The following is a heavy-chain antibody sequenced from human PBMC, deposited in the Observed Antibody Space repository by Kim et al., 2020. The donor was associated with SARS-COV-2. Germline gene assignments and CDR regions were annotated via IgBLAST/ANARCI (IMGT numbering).Heavy chain of an antibody. CDR3: ARGARDRLRFLEWLPRNGPNYYYYGMDV. V-gene: IGHV1-18*01. Sequence: ASVKVSCKASGYTFTSYGISWVRQAPGQGLEWMGWISAYNGNTNYAQKLQGRVTMTTDTSTSTAYMELRSLRSDDTAVYYCARGARDRLRFLEWLPRNGPNYYYYGMDVWGQGTTVTVSS. CDR1: GYTFTSYG. J-gene: IGHJ6*02. CDR2: ISAYNGNT. D-gene: IGHD3-3*01.